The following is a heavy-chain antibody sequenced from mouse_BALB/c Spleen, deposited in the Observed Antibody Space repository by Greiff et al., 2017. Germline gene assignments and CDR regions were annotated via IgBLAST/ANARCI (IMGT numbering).Heavy chain of an antibody. CDR1: GFSLSRYS. CDR3: AREIIYDGYYGWYFDV. D-gene: IGHD2-3*01. Sequence: VMLVESGPGLVAPSQSLSITCTVSGFSLSRYSVHWVRQPPGKGLEWLGMIWGGGSTDYNSALKSRLSISKDNSKSQVFLKMNSLQTDDTAMYYCAREIIYDGYYGWYFDVWGAGTTVTVSS. CDR2: IWGGGST. V-gene: IGHV2-6-4*01. J-gene: IGHJ1*01.